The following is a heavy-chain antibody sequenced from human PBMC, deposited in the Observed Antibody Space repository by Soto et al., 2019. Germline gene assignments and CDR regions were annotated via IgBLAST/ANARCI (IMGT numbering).Heavy chain of an antibody. J-gene: IGHJ4*02. Sequence: SETLSLTCTVSGDSICSSTDYWGWIRQPPGKGLEWIGSIYYSGSTYYNPSLKSRVTISVDTSKNQFSLKLSSVTAADTAVYYCARVPDYWGQGTLVTVSS. CDR2: IYYSGST. V-gene: IGHV4-39*07. CDR3: ARVPDY. CDR1: GDSICSSTDY.